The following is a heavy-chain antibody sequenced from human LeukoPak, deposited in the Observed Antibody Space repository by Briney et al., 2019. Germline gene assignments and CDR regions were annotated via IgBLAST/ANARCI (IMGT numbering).Heavy chain of an antibody. CDR3: ARRPRSSGSYDGPSSLDY. CDR1: GFTFRSYA. D-gene: IGHD1-26*01. V-gene: IGHV4-34*01. Sequence: GSLRLSCAASGFTFRSYAMTWVRQPPGKGLEWIGEINDSGGINYNPSLKSRLTILVDTSKNQFSVRLGSVTAADTAVYYCARRPRSSGSYDGPSSLDYWGQGTLITVSS. CDR2: INDSGGI. J-gene: IGHJ4*02.